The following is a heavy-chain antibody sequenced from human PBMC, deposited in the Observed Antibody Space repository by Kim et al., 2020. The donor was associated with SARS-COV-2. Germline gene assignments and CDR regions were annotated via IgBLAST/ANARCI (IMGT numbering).Heavy chain of an antibody. D-gene: IGHD1-26*01. CDR2: ISTTGSYT. V-gene: IGHV3-11*03. CDR3: VAKFHLGATFL. CDR1: GFMFSEYF. Sequence: GGSLRLSCGASGFMFSEYFMGWIRQAPGAGLEWISYISTTGSYTNYADSVKGRFTISRDNVRKSVFLQMNNLRAEDSATYYCVAKFHLGATFLWGQGTLVIVSS. J-gene: IGHJ4*02.